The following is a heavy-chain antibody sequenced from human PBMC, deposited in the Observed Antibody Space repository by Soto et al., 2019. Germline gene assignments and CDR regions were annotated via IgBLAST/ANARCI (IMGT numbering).Heavy chain of an antibody. J-gene: IGHJ4*02. CDR1: GFTFSSYA. V-gene: IGHV3-23*01. D-gene: IGHD2-15*01. CDR2: ISASGGST. Sequence: PGGSLSLSCAASGFTFSSYAMNWVRQAPGKGLEWVSAISASGGSTYYADSVKGRFTISRDNSKNTLYLQMNSLRAEDTAVYYCTKLRGGTCYSGIDYWGQGTLVTSPQ. CDR3: TKLRGGTCYSGIDY.